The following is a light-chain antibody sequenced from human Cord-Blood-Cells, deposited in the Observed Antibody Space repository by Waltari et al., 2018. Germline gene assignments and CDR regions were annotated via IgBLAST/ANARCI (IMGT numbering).Light chain of an antibody. CDR3: QSYDSSLSGWV. J-gene: IGLJ3*02. CDR2: GNS. Sequence: QSVLTPPPSVSGAPGQRVTISCTGSSSNIGAGYDVHWYQQLPGTAPKLLSYGNSNRPSGVPDRFSGSKSGTSASLAITGLQAEDEADYYCQSYDSSLSGWVFGGGTKLTVL. V-gene: IGLV1-40*01. CDR1: SSNIGAGYD.